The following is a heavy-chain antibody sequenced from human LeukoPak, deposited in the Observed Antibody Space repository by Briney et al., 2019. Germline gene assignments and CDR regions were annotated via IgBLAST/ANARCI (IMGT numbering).Heavy chain of an antibody. V-gene: IGHV4-39*01. Sequence: PSETLSLTCTVSGGSISSSSYYWGWIRQPPGKGLEWIGSIYYSGSTYYNPSLKSRVTISVDTSKNQFSLKLSSVTAADTAVYYCARLKRVVTAIFRFYYYYMDVWGKGTTVTISS. D-gene: IGHD2-21*02. CDR3: ARLKRVVTAIFRFYYYYMDV. CDR1: GGSISSSSYY. J-gene: IGHJ6*03. CDR2: IYYSGST.